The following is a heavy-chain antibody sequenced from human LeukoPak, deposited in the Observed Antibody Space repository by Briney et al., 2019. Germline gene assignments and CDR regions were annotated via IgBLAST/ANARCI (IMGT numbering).Heavy chain of an antibody. CDR1: GFTFDEYG. V-gene: IGHV3-20*04. CDR2: INWNGGST. CDR3: ATTIVVVPATNKGVDY. J-gene: IGHJ4*02. Sequence: GGSLRLSCAASGFTFDEYGMSWVRQAPGKGLEWVSGINWNGGSTGYADSVKGRFTISRDNAKNSLYLQMNSLRAEDTALYYCATTIVVVPATNKGVDYWGQGTLVTVSS. D-gene: IGHD2-2*01.